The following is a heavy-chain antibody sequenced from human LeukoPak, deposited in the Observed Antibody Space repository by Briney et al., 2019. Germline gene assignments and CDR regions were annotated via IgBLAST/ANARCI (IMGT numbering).Heavy chain of an antibody. CDR2: IIPIFGTA. CDR3: ARDGKGYCSSTSCSHYYFDY. V-gene: IGHV1-69*13. D-gene: IGHD2-2*01. CDR1: GGTFSSYA. Sequence: GASVKVSCKASGGTFSSYAISWVRQAPGQGLEWMRGIIPIFGTANYAQKFQGRVTITADESTSTAYMELSSLRSEDTAVYYCARDGKGYCSSTSCSHYYFDYWGQGTLVTVSS. J-gene: IGHJ4*02.